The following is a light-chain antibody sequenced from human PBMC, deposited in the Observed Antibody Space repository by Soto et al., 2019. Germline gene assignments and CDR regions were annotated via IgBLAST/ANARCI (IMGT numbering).Light chain of an antibody. V-gene: IGLV2-14*03. J-gene: IGLJ2*01. Sequence: QSALTQPASVSGSPGQSITIPCSGTISDIGTYNFVSWYRQYPGKAPKLMIYDVSSRPSGVSNRFSGSKSGNTASLTISGLQAEDEADYYCSSYTTSSTVIFGGGTKLTVL. CDR2: DVS. CDR3: SSYTTSSTVI. CDR1: ISDIGTYNF.